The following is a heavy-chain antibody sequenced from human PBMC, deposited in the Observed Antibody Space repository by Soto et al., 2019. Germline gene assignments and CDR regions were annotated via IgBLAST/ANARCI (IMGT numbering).Heavy chain of an antibody. Sequence: GASVKVSCKASGYTFTSYGISWVRQAPGQGLEWMGWISAYNGNTNYAQKLQGRVTMTTDTSTSTAYMELRSLRSDDTAVYYCARSRERIQLWYPGGDFDYWGQGTLVTVSS. CDR3: ARSRERIQLWYPGGDFDY. CDR1: GYTFTSYG. CDR2: ISAYNGNT. J-gene: IGHJ4*02. V-gene: IGHV1-18*01. D-gene: IGHD5-18*01.